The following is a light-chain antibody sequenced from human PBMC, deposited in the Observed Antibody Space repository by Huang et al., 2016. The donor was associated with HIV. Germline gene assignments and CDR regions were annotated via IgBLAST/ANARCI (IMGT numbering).Light chain of an antibody. J-gene: IGKJ2*01. CDR2: GAS. Sequence: DIQMTQSPSSLSASVGDRVTITCRASQSISSYLNWYQQKPGKAPKVLIYGASSLQSGSPSRCSGTGAGTDFTLTISSLQPVDFATYYCQQTYITPLTFGQGTKLEIK. V-gene: IGKV1-39*01. CDR3: QQTYITPLT. CDR1: QSISSY.